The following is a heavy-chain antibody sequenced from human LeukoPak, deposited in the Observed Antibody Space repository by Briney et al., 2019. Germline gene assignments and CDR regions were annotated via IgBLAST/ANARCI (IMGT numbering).Heavy chain of an antibody. V-gene: IGHV3-7*01. CDR3: AKELYSSSWYPVGAFDI. CDR1: GFTFSSYW. CDR2: IKQDGSEK. J-gene: IGHJ3*02. D-gene: IGHD6-13*01. Sequence: PGGSLRLSCAASGFTFSSYWMSWVRQAPGKGLEWVANIKQDGSEKYYVDSVKGRFTISRDNAKNSLYLQMNSLRAEDTAVYYCAKELYSSSWYPVGAFDIWGQGTMVTVSS.